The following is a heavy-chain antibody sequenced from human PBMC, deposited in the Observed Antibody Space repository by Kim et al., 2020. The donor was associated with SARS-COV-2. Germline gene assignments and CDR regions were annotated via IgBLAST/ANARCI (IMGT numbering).Heavy chain of an antibody. V-gene: IGHV1-24*01. CDR1: GYTLTELS. Sequence: ASVKVSCKVSGYTLTELSMHWVRQAPGKGLEWMGGFDPEDGETIYAQKFQGRVTMTEDTSTDTAYMELSSLRSEDTAVYYCATQAAGWVDSGSVLPYYYYGMDVWGQGTTVTVSS. CDR3: ATQAAGWVDSGSVLPYYYYGMDV. J-gene: IGHJ6*02. D-gene: IGHD1-26*01. CDR2: FDPEDGET.